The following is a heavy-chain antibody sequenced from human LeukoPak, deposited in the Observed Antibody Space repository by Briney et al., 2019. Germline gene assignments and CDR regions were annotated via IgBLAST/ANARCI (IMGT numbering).Heavy chain of an antibody. D-gene: IGHD2-21*01. CDR2: ISGSGDDT. CDR3: AKDRVVIMPASLNY. CDR1: GFTFSSYA. Sequence: GGSLGLSCAASGFTFSSYAMSWVRQVPGTGLEWVSAISGSGDDTYYADFVKGRFTISRDNSKNTLYLQMNSLRAEDTAIYYCAKDRVVIMPASLNYWGQGTLVIVSS. J-gene: IGHJ4*02. V-gene: IGHV3-23*01.